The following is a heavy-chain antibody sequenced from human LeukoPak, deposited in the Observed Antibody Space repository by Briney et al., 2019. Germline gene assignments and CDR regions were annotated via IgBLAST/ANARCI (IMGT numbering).Heavy chain of an antibody. CDR2: IVVGSGNT. CDR3: AAREVGATYYFDY. Sequence: VXVSXXXXGXTFXSSAVQWVRQARXQXLEWIGWIVVGSGNTNYAQKFQERVTITRDMSTSTAYMELSSLRSEDTAAYYCAAREVGATYYFDYWGQGTLVTVSS. J-gene: IGHJ4*02. V-gene: IGHV1-58*01. CDR1: GXTFXSSA. D-gene: IGHD1-26*01.